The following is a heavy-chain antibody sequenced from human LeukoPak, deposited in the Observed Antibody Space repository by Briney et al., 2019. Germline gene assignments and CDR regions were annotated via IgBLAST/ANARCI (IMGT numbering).Heavy chain of an antibody. Sequence: GASVKVSCKASGYTFTSYAMNWVRQAPGQGLEWMGWINTNTGNPTYAQGFTGRFVFSLDTSVSTAYLQWSSLKASDTAMYYCARQEYCSGGSCYTWFDPWGQGTLVTVSS. D-gene: IGHD2-15*01. J-gene: IGHJ5*02. V-gene: IGHV7-4-1*02. CDR3: ARQEYCSGGSCYTWFDP. CDR1: GYTFTSYA. CDR2: INTNTGNP.